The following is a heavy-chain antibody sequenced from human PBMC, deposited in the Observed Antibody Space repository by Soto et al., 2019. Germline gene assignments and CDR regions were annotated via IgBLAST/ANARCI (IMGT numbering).Heavy chain of an antibody. V-gene: IGHV1-18*01. CDR2: ISAYNRNT. D-gene: IGHD1-1*01. J-gene: IGHJ4*02. CDR1: GYTFTSYG. CDR3: ARALGTTGTTPGY. Sequence: ASVKVSCKASGYTFTSYGISWVRQAPGQGLEWMGWISAYNRNTNYAQRLQGRVTMTTDTSTSTAYMELSSLRSEDTAVYYCARALGTTGTTPGYWGQGTLVTVSS.